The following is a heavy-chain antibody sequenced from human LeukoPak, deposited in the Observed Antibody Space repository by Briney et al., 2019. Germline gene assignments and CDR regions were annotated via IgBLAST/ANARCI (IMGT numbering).Heavy chain of an antibody. Sequence: GGSLRLSWAASGFTFSSYGMHWVRQAPGKGLEWVAVISYDGSNKYYADSVKGRFTISRDNSKNTLYLQMNSLRAEDTAVYYCARVGLWHYPVDSWGQGTLVTVSS. V-gene: IGHV3-30*03. D-gene: IGHD1-7*01. J-gene: IGHJ4*02. CDR1: GFTFSSYG. CDR3: ARVGLWHYPVDS. CDR2: ISYDGSNK.